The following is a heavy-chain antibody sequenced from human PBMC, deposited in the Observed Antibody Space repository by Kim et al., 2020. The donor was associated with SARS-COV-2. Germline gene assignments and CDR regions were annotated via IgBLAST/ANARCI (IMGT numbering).Heavy chain of an antibody. CDR1: GGSFSGYY. V-gene: IGHV4-34*01. CDR2: INHSGST. CDR3: ARGSYYYGSGSYRKPNWFDP. D-gene: IGHD3-10*01. J-gene: IGHJ5*02. Sequence: SETLSLTCAVYGGSFSGYYWSWIRQPPGKGLEWIGEINHSGSTNYNPSLKSRVTISVDTSKNQFSLKLSSVTAADTAVYYCARGSYYYGSGSYRKPNWFDPWGQGTLVTVSS.